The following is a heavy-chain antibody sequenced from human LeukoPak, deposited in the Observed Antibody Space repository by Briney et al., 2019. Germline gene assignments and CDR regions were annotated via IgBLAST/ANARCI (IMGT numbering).Heavy chain of an antibody. CDR1: VFTYRNAW. J-gene: IGHJ4*02. D-gene: IGHD6-19*01. CDR3: TTDYSKWLAPDY. CDR2: FKSKTDGGTT. V-gene: IGHV3-15*01. Sequence: GGPLRLSCAASVFTYRNAWMSWVREAPGKGVECVGHFKSKTDGGTTDYAAPVKGRFTLSRDDSKNTLYLQMNSLKTEDTAVYYCTTDYSKWLAPDYWGQGTLVTVSS.